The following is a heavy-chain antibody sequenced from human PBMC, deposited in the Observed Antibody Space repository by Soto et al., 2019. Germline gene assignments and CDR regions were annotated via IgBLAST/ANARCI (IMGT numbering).Heavy chain of an antibody. Sequence: VQLVESGGGVVQPGRSLRLSCAASGFTFSNYAMSWVRQAPGKGLEWVSSITGSGDYTYYADSVKGRFTISRDNSKNTLYLQMNSLRAEDTAVYYCAKARYYDSTGYLYYFDYWGQGTLVTVSS. CDR1: GFTFSNYA. J-gene: IGHJ4*02. CDR2: ITGSGDYT. D-gene: IGHD3-22*01. CDR3: AKARYYDSTGYLYYFDY. V-gene: IGHV3-23*04.